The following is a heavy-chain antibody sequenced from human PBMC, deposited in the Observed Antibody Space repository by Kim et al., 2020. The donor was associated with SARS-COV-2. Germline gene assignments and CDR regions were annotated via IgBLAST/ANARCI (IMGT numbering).Heavy chain of an antibody. J-gene: IGHJ6*02. D-gene: IGHD3-9*01. CDR2: YI. V-gene: IGHV3-21*01. CDR3: ARFEGYGMDV. Sequence: YIYNADSAKGLFTISRDNAKSSLFLQMNSLRVEDTGVYYCARFEGYGMDVWGQGTTVTVSS.